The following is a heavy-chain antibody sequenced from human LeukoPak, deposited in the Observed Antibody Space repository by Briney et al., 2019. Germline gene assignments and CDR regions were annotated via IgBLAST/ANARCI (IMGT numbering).Heavy chain of an antibody. J-gene: IGHJ3*02. V-gene: IGHV3-7*01. CDR1: GFSFTTYW. D-gene: IGHD3-10*01. CDR2: INQDGTEK. Sequence: GGSLRLSCAASGFSFTTYWMSWVRQAPGKGLEWVANINQDGTEKYYVDSVKGRFTISRDNAKNSLYLQMNSLRAEDTAVYYCASGGFYYGSGSPTTFAFDIWGQGTMVTVSS. CDR3: ASGGFYYGSGSPTTFAFDI.